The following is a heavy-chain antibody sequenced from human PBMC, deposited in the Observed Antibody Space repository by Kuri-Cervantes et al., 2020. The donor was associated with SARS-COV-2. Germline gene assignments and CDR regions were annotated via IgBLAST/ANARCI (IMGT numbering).Heavy chain of an antibody. CDR3: ARERIVVVPAATTGFEGADYYYMDV. V-gene: IGHV3-23*01. J-gene: IGHJ6*03. Sequence: GESLKISCAASGFTFSSYAMSWVRQAPGKGLEWVSAISGSGGSTYYADSVKGRFTISRDNSKNTLYLQMNSLRAEDTAVYYCARERIVVVPAATTGFEGADYYYMDVWGKGTTVTVSS. D-gene: IGHD2-2*01. CDR1: GFTFSSYA. CDR2: ISGSGGST.